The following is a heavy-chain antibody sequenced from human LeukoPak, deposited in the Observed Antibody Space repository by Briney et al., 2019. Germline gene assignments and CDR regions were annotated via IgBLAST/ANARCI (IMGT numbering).Heavy chain of an antibody. CDR2: MKQDGSEK. D-gene: IGHD3-10*01. Sequence: PGGSLRLSCAASGFTFSSYWMSWVRQAPGKGLEWVANMKQDGSEKYYVDSVKGRFTISKDNAKNSLYLQMNSLRAEDTAVYYCAKDRNPYYYGSGLDYWGQGTLVTVSS. J-gene: IGHJ4*02. CDR3: AKDRNPYYYGSGLDY. CDR1: GFTFSSYW. V-gene: IGHV3-7*01.